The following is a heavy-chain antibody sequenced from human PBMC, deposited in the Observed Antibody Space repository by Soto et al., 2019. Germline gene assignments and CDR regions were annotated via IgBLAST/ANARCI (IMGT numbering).Heavy chain of an antibody. CDR2: ISSNSAYI. D-gene: IGHD6-13*01. CDR1: GFTFRSFT. J-gene: IGHJ5*02. CDR3: TRDASRDSSARGWFDP. Sequence: VGSLRLSCEASGFTFRSFTMNWGLEAPVEGLEWVSTISSNSAYIYYTDALRGRFTISRDNAKNSLHLQMNSLRAEDTAVYYCTRDASRDSSARGWFDPWGPGTLVTVSS. V-gene: IGHV3-21*01.